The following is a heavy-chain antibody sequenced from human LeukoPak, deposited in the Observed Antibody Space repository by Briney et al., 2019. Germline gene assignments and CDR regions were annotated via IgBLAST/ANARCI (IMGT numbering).Heavy chain of an antibody. D-gene: IGHD3-22*01. Sequence: SETLSLTCNVSGASITTHYWSWIRQPPGKGLEWIGYVLDSERTKDNPSLKSRATLSADTSKNQFSLRLTSVTAADTALYFCARAPRGESDAASGFYGMDVWGQGTTVTVSS. CDR3: ARAPRGESDAASGFYGMDV. CDR2: VLDSERT. CDR1: GASITTHY. J-gene: IGHJ6*02. V-gene: IGHV4-59*11.